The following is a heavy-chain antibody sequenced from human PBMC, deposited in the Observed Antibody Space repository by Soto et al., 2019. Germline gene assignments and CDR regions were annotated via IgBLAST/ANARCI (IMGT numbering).Heavy chain of an antibody. CDR1: GFTFSGSA. V-gene: IGHV3-73*01. D-gene: IGHD3-22*01. CDR2: IRSKANSYAT. CDR3: VRLALYAFDI. Sequence: PGGSLRLSCAASGFTFSGSAMHWVRQASGKGLEWVGRIRSKANSYATAYAASVKGRFTISRDDSKNTAYLQMNSLKTEDTAVYYCVRLALYAFDIWGQGTMVTVSS. J-gene: IGHJ3*02.